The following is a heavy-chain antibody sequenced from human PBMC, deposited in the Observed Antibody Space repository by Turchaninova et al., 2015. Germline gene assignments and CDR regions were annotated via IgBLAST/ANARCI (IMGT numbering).Heavy chain of an antibody. CDR1: GFSLITVGLG. CDR3: AYSRVPGTGFIGFF. V-gene: IGHV2-5*02. D-gene: IGHD3/OR15-3a*01. CDR2: VYWDDDK. J-gene: IGHJ4*02. Sequence: QVTLKESGPTLVKPTQTLTLTCRFLGFSLITVGLGVGCIRQPPGKALEWLAVVYWDDDKRYSPSLESRLTVTKDISKNQVVLTMTNMDPADTATYYCAYSRVPGTGFIGFFWGQGILVTVSS.